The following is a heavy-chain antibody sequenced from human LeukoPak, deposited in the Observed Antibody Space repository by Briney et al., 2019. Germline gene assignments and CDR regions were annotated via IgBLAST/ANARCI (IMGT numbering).Heavy chain of an antibody. Sequence: ASVKVSCKAAGYTFTSYFISWVRQAPGQGHEWMGWISAYNGNANYAQKFLGRVTMTTDTATSTAYMELWSLRSDDTAVFYCARANYYSGMDVWGQGTPVTVSS. V-gene: IGHV1-18*01. CDR3: ARANYYSGMDV. CDR2: ISAYNGNA. CDR1: GYTFTSYF. J-gene: IGHJ6*02.